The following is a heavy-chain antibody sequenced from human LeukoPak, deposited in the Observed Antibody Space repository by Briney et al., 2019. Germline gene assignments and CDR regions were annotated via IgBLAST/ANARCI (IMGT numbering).Heavy chain of an antibody. Sequence: GGSLRLSCAASGFTFSSYAMSWVRQAPGKGLEWVSTINTSGGSTYYADSVKGRFTISRDNSKNALYLQMNSLRAEDTALYYCAKAPTSGYSSGWYGNSFDYWGQGTLVTVSS. CDR2: INTSGGST. J-gene: IGHJ4*02. CDR1: GFTFSSYA. CDR3: AKAPTSGYSSGWYGNSFDY. V-gene: IGHV3-23*01. D-gene: IGHD6-19*01.